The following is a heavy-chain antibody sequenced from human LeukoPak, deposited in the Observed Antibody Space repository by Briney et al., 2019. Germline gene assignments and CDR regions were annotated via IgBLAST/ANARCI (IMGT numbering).Heavy chain of an antibody. CDR3: ARKYYDSSGYPYYFDY. Sequence: ASVKVSCKASGGTFGSYAIGWVRQAPGQGLEWMGRIIPILGIANYAQKFQGRVTITADKSTSTAYMELSSLRSEDTAVYYCARKYYDSSGYPYYFDYWGQGTLVTASS. CDR2: IIPILGIA. D-gene: IGHD3-22*01. V-gene: IGHV1-69*04. CDR1: GGTFGSYA. J-gene: IGHJ4*02.